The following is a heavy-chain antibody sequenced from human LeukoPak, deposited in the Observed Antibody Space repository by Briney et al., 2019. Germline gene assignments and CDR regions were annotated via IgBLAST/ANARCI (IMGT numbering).Heavy chain of an antibody. D-gene: IGHD6-13*01. V-gene: IGHV2-5*02. J-gene: IGHJ5*02. CDR2: FYWDDDK. CDR3: ARQVAAAGTLDYNWFDP. Sequence: SGPTLVKPTQTLTLTCTFSGFSLSTTGVAVGWIRQPPGKALEWLALFYWDDDKRYSPSLKSRLTITKDTSKNQVVLTMTNMDPVDTATYYCARQVAAAGTLDYNWFDPWGQGTLVTVSS. CDR1: GFSLSTTGVA.